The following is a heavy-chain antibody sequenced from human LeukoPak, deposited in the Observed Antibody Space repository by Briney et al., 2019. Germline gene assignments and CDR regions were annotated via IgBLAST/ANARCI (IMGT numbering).Heavy chain of an antibody. Sequence: GGSLRLSCVASGFTFSSFWMTWVRQAPGKGLEWVATIKPDGSDQYYVDSVKGRSTISRDNAKNSVSLQMNSLRVVDTAVYYCARDLDYWGQGTLVTVSS. V-gene: IGHV3-7*04. CDR3: ARDLDY. J-gene: IGHJ4*02. CDR1: GFTFSSFW. CDR2: IKPDGSDQ.